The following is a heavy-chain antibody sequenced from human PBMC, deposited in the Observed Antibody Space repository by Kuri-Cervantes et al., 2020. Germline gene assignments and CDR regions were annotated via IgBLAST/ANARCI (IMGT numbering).Heavy chain of an antibody. V-gene: IGHV1-69*13. Sequence: SVQISCKATGGTFSGYAISWVRQPPGQGLEWMGGIIPLFGTANYAQKFQGRVTITADECASTAYMELSSLRSEDTAVYYCARRGYGDYDRRNWYFDLWGRGTLVTVSS. J-gene: IGHJ2*01. CDR1: GGTFSGYA. CDR3: ARRGYGDYDRRNWYFDL. D-gene: IGHD4-17*01. CDR2: IIPLFGTA.